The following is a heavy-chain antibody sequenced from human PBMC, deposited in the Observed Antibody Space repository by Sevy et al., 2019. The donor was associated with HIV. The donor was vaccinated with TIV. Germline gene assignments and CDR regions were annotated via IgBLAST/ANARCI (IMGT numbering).Heavy chain of an antibody. V-gene: IGHV3-23*01. D-gene: IGHD6-13*01. Sequence: GGSLRLSCAASGFISSGYGMSWVRQAPGQGLEWVSAISGSGGSTYYADSVKGRFTISRDNFRNTLYLQMNSLRAEDTAVYYCAKDRITAARFQHWGQGTLVTVSS. CDR2: ISGSGGST. CDR3: AKDRITAARFQH. J-gene: IGHJ1*01. CDR1: GFISSGYG.